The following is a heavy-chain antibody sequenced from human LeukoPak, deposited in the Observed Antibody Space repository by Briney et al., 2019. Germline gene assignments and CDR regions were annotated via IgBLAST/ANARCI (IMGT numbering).Heavy chain of an antibody. CDR1: GFSIGDFA. V-gene: IGHV3-49*03. CDR3: TRDLKAGSRGY. CDR2: IRSKGYGGTT. D-gene: IGHD6-19*01. J-gene: IGHJ4*02. Sequence: GGSLRLSCTASGFSIGDFAMSWFRQAPGKGLEWVGIIRSKGYGGTTEYAASVKGRFTISRDESKSIAYLQMNSLKTEDTAVYYCTRDLKAGSRGYWGQGTLVTVSS.